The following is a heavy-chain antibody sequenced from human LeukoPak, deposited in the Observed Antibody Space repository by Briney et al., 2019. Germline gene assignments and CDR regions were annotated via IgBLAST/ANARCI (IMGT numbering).Heavy chain of an antibody. CDR2: IYSGGSA. J-gene: IGHJ2*01. D-gene: IGHD3-16*01. CDR3: ARDHLRFGYWYFDL. V-gene: IGHV3-66*02. CDR1: GFTVSSNY. Sequence: GGSLRPSCAASGFTVSSNYMSWVRQAPGKGLEWVSVIYSGGSAYYADSVKGRLTISRDNSKNTLYLQMNSLRAEDTAVYYCARDHLRFGYWYFDLWGRGTLVTVSS.